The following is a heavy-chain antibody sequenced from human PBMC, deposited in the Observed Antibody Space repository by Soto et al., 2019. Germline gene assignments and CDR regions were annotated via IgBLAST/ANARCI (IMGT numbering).Heavy chain of an antibody. CDR1: GFTFSSYW. J-gene: IGHJ4*02. CDR3: ARDLRGYYYDSSGIYFDY. D-gene: IGHD3-22*01. V-gene: IGHV3-7*03. CDR2: IKQDGSEK. Sequence: AGGSLRLSCAASGFTFSSYWMSWVRQAPGKGLEWVANIKQDGSEKYYVDSVKGRFTISRDNAKNSLYLQMNSLRAEDTAVYYCARDLRGYYYDSSGIYFDYWGQGTLVTVSS.